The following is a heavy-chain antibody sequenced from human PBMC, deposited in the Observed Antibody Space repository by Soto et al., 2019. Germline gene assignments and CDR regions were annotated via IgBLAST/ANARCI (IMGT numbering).Heavy chain of an antibody. CDR3: ARHPGYCSGSNCYGYYTMDV. J-gene: IGHJ6*02. Sequence: SETLSLTCAVSGGSISSSNWWSWVRQPPGKGLEWIGEIYYSGSTNYNPSLESRATISVDKSKNQFSLELSSVTAADTAVYSCARHPGYCSGSNCYGYYTMDVWGQGTTVTVSS. CDR1: GGSISSSNW. D-gene: IGHD2-2*01. CDR2: IYYSGST. V-gene: IGHV4-4*02.